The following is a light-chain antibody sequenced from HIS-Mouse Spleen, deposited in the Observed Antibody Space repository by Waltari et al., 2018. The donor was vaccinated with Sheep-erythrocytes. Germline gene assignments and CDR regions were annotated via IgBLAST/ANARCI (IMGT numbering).Light chain of an antibody. J-gene: IGLJ1*01. CDR1: SSDVGAYNY. CDR3: CSYAGSYNHV. V-gene: IGLV2-11*01. Sequence: QSALTPPRSVSGSPGQSVTIACTGSSSDVGAYNYVSWYQQHPGKAPKLMIYDVSKRPSGVPDRFSGSKSGNTASLTISGLQAEDEADYYCCSYAGSYNHVFATGTKVTVL. CDR2: DVS.